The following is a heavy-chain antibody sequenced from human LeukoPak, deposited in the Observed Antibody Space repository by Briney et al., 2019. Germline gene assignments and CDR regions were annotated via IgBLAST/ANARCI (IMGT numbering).Heavy chain of an antibody. CDR1: GFTFSSYA. D-gene: IGHD6-19*01. CDR2: ISYGGSNK. Sequence: GRSLRLSCAASGFTFSSYAMHWVRQAPGKGLEWVAVISYGGSNKYYADSVKGRFTISRDNSKNTLYLQMNSLRAEDTAVYYCARDLSIAVAGTDLDYWGQGTLVTVSS. CDR3: ARDLSIAVAGTDLDY. V-gene: IGHV3-30*04. J-gene: IGHJ4*02.